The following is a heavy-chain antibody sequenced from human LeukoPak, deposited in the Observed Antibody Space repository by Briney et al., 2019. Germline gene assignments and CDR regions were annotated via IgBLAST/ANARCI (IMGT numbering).Heavy chain of an antibody. Sequence: GGSLRLSCAASGFTFTTYALSWVRQAPGKGLEWVSTFSPTGTSTYYADSVKGRFTISRDNSKHTLFLQMNSLRAEDTAVYYCAKDPHNWGYYFDFWGQGTLVTVSS. J-gene: IGHJ4*02. CDR3: AKDPHNWGYYFDF. CDR1: GFTFTTYA. D-gene: IGHD7-27*01. V-gene: IGHV3-23*01. CDR2: FSPTGTST.